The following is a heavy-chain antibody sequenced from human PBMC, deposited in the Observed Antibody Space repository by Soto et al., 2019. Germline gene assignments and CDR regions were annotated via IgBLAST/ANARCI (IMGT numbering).Heavy chain of an antibody. D-gene: IGHD3-22*01. Sequence: SETLSLTCTVSGGSISRGDYYWSWIRQPPGKGLEWIGYIYYSGSTYYNPSLKSRVTISVDTSKNQFSLKLSSVTAADTAVYYCARIGAGFAFDYWGQGTLVTVSS. J-gene: IGHJ4*02. V-gene: IGHV4-30-4*01. CDR1: GGSISRGDYY. CDR2: IYYSGST. CDR3: ARIGAGFAFDY.